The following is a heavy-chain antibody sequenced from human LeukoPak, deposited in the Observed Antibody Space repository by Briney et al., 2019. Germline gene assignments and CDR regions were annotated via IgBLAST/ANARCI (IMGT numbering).Heavy chain of an antibody. J-gene: IGHJ4*02. CDR2: MSGGGART. V-gene: IGHV3-23*01. CDR1: GFTFSRYA. Sequence: TWGSLRLSCAASGFTFSRYAINWQRQAPGKGLECVSGMSGGGARTLYEDSVKGRFIISRDSSTNTQYLQMNSLRAEDTAVYYCAKEMAYDFWSGQFDYWGQGILVTVSS. D-gene: IGHD3-3*01. CDR3: AKEMAYDFWSGQFDY.